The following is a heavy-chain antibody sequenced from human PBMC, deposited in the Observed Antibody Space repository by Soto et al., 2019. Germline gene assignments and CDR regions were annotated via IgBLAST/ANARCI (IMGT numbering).Heavy chain of an antibody. CDR3: ARGRTYYDFWSGYYCWFDP. Sequence: SLKVSCKASVYTFTSYYMHWVRQAPGQGLEWMGIINPSGGSTSYAQKFQGRVTMTRDTSTSTVYMELSSLRSEDTAVYYCARGRTYYDFWSGYYCWFDPWGQGTLVTASS. J-gene: IGHJ5*02. D-gene: IGHD3-3*01. V-gene: IGHV1-46*01. CDR1: VYTFTSYY. CDR2: INPSGGST.